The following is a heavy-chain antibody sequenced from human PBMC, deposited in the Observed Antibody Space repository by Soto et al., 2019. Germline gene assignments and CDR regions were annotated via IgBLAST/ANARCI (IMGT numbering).Heavy chain of an antibody. CDR1: GFTFSSYG. V-gene: IGHV3-30*18. J-gene: IGHJ4*02. CDR3: AKPDGPDY. CDR2: ISYEGTNK. Sequence: GGSLRLSCAASGFTFSSYGMHWVRQAPGKGLEWVAVISYEGTNKYSADSVKGRFIISRDNSKNTLYLQMNSLRAEDTAVYYSAKPDGPDYWGQGALVTVSS.